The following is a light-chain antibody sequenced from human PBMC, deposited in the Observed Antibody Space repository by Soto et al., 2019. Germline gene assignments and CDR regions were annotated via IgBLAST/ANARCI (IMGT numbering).Light chain of an antibody. CDR1: QSVSSN. CDR2: GAS. Sequence: EIAMTQSPATLSVSPGERATLSCRASQSVSSNLAWYQQKPGQAPRLLIYGASSRATGIPDRFSGSGSGTDFTLTISSLEPEDFALYYCQQRSTWPTFGQGTRLEIK. CDR3: QQRSTWPT. J-gene: IGKJ5*01. V-gene: IGKV3-11*01.